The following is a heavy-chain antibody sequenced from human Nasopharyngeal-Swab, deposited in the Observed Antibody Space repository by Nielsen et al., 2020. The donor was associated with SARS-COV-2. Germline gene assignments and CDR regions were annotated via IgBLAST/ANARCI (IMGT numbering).Heavy chain of an antibody. CDR3: ARDSSSYSSSLRTYYYYGMDV. CDR2: IIPIFGTA. J-gene: IGHJ6*02. D-gene: IGHD6-13*01. V-gene: IGHV1-69*01. Sequence: WVRQAPGQGLEGMGGIIPIFGTANYAQKFQGRVTITADESTSTAYMELSSLRSEDTAVYYCARDSSSYSSSLRTYYYYGMDVWGQGTTVTVSS.